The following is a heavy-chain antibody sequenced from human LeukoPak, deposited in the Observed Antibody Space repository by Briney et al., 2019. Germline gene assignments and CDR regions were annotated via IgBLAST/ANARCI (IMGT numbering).Heavy chain of an antibody. CDR1: GYTFTRYY. V-gene: IGHV1-46*01. CDR2: ISPSGGST. J-gene: IGHJ4*02. Sequence: GASVKVSCTAFGYTFTRYYMHWVRQAPGQGPEWMGVISPSGGSTTYAQKFQGRVTMTRDTSISTAYMEMSRLRSDDMAVYYCARDGLLWFGELLYWGQGTLVTVSS. CDR3: ARDGLLWFGELLY. D-gene: IGHD3-10*01.